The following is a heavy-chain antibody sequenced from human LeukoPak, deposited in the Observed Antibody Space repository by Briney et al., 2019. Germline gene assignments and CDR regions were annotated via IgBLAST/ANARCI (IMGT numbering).Heavy chain of an antibody. CDR2: INHSGST. CDR1: GGSFSGYY. V-gene: IGHV4-34*01. J-gene: IGHJ4*02. CDR3: ARDQVYYDRSTDY. Sequence: SETLSLTCAVYGGSFSGYYWSWIRQPPGKWLEWIGEINHSGSTNYNPSLKSRVAISVDTSKNQFSLKLSSVTAADTAVYYCARDQVYYDRSTDYWGQGTLVTVSS. D-gene: IGHD3-22*01.